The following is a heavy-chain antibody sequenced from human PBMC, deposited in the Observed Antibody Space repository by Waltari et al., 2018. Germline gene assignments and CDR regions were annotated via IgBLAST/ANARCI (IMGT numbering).Heavy chain of an antibody. CDR3: ARATMVRGVIAGRFDP. CDR2: TYYRSNGYN. D-gene: IGHD3-10*01. Sequence: QVQLQQSGPGLVKPSQTLPLTCAISGDSVSSNSAAWNWIRKSPSRGREWLGRTYYRSNGYNDYAVSVKSRITINPDTSKNQFSLQLNSVTPEDTAVYYCARATMVRGVIAGRFDPWGQGTLVTVSS. CDR1: GDSVSSNSAA. V-gene: IGHV6-1*01. J-gene: IGHJ5*02.